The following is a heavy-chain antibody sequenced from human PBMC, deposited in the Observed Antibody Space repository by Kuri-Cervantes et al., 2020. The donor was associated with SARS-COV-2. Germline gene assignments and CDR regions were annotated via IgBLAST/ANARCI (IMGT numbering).Heavy chain of an antibody. CDR2: IKSKTDGGTT. J-gene: IGHJ4*02. CDR1: GFTFSSYG. D-gene: IGHD1-7*01. V-gene: IGHV3-15*01. CDR3: AKAYWNYNYFDY. Sequence: GGSLRLSCAASGFTFSSYGMHWVRQAPGKGLEWVGRIKSKTDGGTTDYAAPVKGRFTISRGNSKNTLYLQMNSLRAEDTAVYYCAKAYWNYNYFDYWGQGTLVTVSS.